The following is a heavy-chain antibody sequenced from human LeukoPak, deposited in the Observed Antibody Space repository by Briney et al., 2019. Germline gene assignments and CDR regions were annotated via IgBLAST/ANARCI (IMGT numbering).Heavy chain of an antibody. J-gene: IGHJ4*02. D-gene: IGHD6-13*01. CDR1: GYTFSTYG. Sequence: ASVKVSCKTSGYTFSTYGIAWVRQAPGQGLEWMGWISTYNGDTDYAQKFKDRVTMTTYTSTSTAYMELRSLTSDDTAAYFCARDRHSGYSSSHFDHWGQGTLVTVSS. CDR2: ISTYNGDT. V-gene: IGHV1-18*01. CDR3: ARDRHSGYSSSHFDH.